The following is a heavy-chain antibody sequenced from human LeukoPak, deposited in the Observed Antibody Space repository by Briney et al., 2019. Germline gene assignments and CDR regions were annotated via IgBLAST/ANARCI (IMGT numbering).Heavy chain of an antibody. CDR3: ARVAPIAAAGNWFDP. CDR2: INPNNGGT. V-gene: IGHV1-2*06. Sequence: ASVKVSCKASGYIFTGYYIHWVRQALGQGLEWMGRINPNNGGTNYAQKFQGRVTMTRDTSINTAYMELSRMRSDDTAVYYCARVAPIAAAGNWFDPWGQGTLVTVSS. D-gene: IGHD6-13*01. J-gene: IGHJ5*02. CDR1: GYIFTGYY.